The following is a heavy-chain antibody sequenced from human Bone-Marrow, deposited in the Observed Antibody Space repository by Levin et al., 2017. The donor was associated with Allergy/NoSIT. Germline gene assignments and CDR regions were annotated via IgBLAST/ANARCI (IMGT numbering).Heavy chain of an antibody. CDR1: GFTFSDYY. CDR3: AGHSGYDSYNWFDP. V-gene: IGHV3-11*03. J-gene: IGHJ5*02. Sequence: GESLKISCAASGFTFSDYYMSWIRQAPGKGLEWVSYISSSSSYTNYADSVKGRFTISRDNAKNSLYLQMNSLRAEDTAVYYCAGHSGYDSYNWFDPWGQGTLVTVSS. D-gene: IGHD5-12*01. CDR2: ISSSSSYT.